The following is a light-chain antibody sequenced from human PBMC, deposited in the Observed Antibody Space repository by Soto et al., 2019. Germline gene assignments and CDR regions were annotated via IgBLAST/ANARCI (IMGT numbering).Light chain of an antibody. CDR1: QGISNS. V-gene: IGKV1-17*03. Sequence: DIQMTQSPSAMSASLGDRVTITCRASQGISNSLAWFQQKPGKVPKRLIYGASTLQSGAPSRFSGSASGPAFTLTISSLQPEDFATYYCLQYNSYPFTFGGGTKVDIK. CDR2: GAS. J-gene: IGKJ4*01. CDR3: LQYNSYPFT.